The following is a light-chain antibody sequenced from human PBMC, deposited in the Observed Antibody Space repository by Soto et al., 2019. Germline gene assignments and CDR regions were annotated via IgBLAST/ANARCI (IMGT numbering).Light chain of an antibody. CDR1: SSNIGAGYD. Sequence: QPVLTQPPSVSGAPGQRVTISCTGSSSNIGAGYDVHWYQQLPGTAPKLLIYVNINRPSGVPDRFSGSKSGTSASLAITGLQAADEADYYCQSYDSSLSGGLFGGGTKLTVL. CDR3: QSYDSSLSGGL. V-gene: IGLV1-40*01. CDR2: VNI. J-gene: IGLJ3*02.